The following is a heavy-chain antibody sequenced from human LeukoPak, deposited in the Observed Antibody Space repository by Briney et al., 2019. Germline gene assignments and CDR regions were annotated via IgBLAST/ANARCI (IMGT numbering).Heavy chain of an antibody. CDR2: IDDSGST. J-gene: IGHJ5*02. V-gene: IGHV4-34*01. CDR1: GGPFSGYY. CDR3: ARVDTQGVPSP. Sequence: SETLSLTCAVYGGPFSGYYWSWIRQPPGKGLEWIGEIDDSGSTNYNPSLKSRVTMSVDTSKNQFSLKLSSVTAADTAVYHCARVDTQGVPSPWGQGILVTVSS. D-gene: IGHD3-16*01.